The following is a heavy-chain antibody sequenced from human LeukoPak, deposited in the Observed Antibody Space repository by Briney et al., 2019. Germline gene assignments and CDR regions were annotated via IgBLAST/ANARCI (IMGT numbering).Heavy chain of an antibody. Sequence: SVKVSCRASGGTFSTYTITWVRQAPGQGLEWMGGIIPVFGTANYAQKFQDRVTVSTDGSTRTAYMELRSLKFDDTAIYYCARVDRSHFYLDVWGKGTTVTVSS. CDR3: ARVDRSHFYLDV. J-gene: IGHJ6*03. CDR2: IIPVFGTA. CDR1: GGTFSTYT. V-gene: IGHV1-69*05.